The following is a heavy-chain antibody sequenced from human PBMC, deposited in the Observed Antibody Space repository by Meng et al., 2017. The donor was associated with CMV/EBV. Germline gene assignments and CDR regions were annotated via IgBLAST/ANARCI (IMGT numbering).Heavy chain of an antibody. J-gene: IGHJ4*02. CDR3: ATSSVEVMIYAGLDY. CDR1: GYTLNGDD. CDR2: INPASGDT. D-gene: IGHD2/OR15-2a*01. Sequence: SGYTLNGDDIQRARQGPGQGLEWMGWINPASGDTILAQKFQGRVTMTRDTSLTTAYMELNRLRSDDTAVYYCATSSVEVMIYAGLDYWGQGTLVTVSS. V-gene: IGHV1-2*02.